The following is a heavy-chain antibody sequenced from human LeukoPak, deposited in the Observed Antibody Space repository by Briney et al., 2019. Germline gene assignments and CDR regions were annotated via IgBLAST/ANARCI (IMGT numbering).Heavy chain of an antibody. CDR1: GFTFSSYG. V-gene: IGHV3-30*02. J-gene: IGHJ5*02. CDR2: IRYDGSNK. Sequence: GGSLRLSCAASGFTFSSYGMHWVRQAPGKGLEWVAFIRYDGSNKYYADSVKGRFTISRDNSKNTLYLQMNSLRAEDTAVYYCVKNSGVISGFDPWGQGTLVTVSS. CDR3: VKNSGVISGFDP. D-gene: IGHD4-23*01.